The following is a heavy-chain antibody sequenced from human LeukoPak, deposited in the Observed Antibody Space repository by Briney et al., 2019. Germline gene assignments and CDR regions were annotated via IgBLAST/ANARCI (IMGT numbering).Heavy chain of an antibody. CDR3: ARLCSIRWCLHDWFDP. CDR2: IIPIFGTT. CDR1: GYTFTNYG. Sequence: ASVKVSCKAFGYTFTNYGISWVRQAPGQGLEWMGGIIPIFGTTNYAQKFQGRVTITADESTSTVYMELSSLRSEDTAMYYCARLCSIRWCLHDWFDPWGQGTLVTVSS. V-gene: IGHV1-69*13. J-gene: IGHJ5*02. D-gene: IGHD2-21*01.